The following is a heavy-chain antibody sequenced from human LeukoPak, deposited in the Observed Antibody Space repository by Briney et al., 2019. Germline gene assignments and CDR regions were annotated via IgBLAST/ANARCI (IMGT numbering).Heavy chain of an antibody. Sequence: ASVKVSCKASGYTFTSYAMHWVRQAPGQRLEWMGWINAGNGNTKYSQRFQGRVTITRDTSASTAYMEQSSLRSEDTAVYYCARGSYRYTNDYWGQGTLVTVSS. CDR1: GYTFTSYA. D-gene: IGHD3-16*02. J-gene: IGHJ4*02. CDR3: ARGSYRYTNDY. V-gene: IGHV1-3*01. CDR2: INAGNGNT.